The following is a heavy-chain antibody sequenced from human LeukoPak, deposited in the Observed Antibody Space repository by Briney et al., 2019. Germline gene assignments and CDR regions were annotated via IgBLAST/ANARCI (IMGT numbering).Heavy chain of an antibody. V-gene: IGHV1-18*01. CDR2: ISDYNGNT. J-gene: IGHJ4*02. CDR1: GYTFTSYG. Sequence: GASVKVSCKASGYTFTSYGISWVRQAPGQGVEGMGWISDYNGNTNYAQNLQRRVTMTTDTSTSTAYMELRSLRSDDTAVYYCARDLDDSSGYYPDYWGQGTLVTVSS. D-gene: IGHD3-22*01. CDR3: ARDLDDSSGYYPDY.